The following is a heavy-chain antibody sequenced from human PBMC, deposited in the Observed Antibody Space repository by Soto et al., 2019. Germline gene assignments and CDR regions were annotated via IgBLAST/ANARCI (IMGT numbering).Heavy chain of an antibody. CDR3: ARERTYNWNYLAPFDY. Sequence: QVQLVQSGAEVKKPGSSVKVSCKASGGTFSSYAISWVRQAPGQGLEWMGGIIPIFGTAKYAQKFHGRVTMTADESTSTAYMELSSLSSEDTAVYYCARERTYNWNYLAPFDYWGQGTLVTVAS. V-gene: IGHV1-69*12. CDR2: IIPIFGTA. D-gene: IGHD1-7*01. CDR1: GGTFSSYA. J-gene: IGHJ4*02.